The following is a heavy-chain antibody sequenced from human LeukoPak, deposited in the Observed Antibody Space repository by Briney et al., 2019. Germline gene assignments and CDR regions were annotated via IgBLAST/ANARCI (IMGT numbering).Heavy chain of an antibody. Sequence: PGGSLRLSCAASGFTFSSYAMSWVRQAPGKGLEWVSAISGSGGSTYYADSVKGRFTISRDNAKNTLYLQMNSLRAEDTAVYYCAKIPSGYRSGWGFGYWGQGPLVTVSS. D-gene: IGHD6-19*01. J-gene: IGHJ4*02. CDR3: AKIPSGYRSGWGFGY. CDR1: GFTFSSYA. CDR2: ISGSGGST. V-gene: IGHV3-23*01.